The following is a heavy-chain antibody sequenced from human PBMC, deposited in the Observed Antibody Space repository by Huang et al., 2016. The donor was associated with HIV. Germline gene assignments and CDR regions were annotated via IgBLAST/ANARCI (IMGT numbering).Heavy chain of an antibody. V-gene: IGHV7-4-1*02. Sequence: QVQLVQSGSVLKEPGASVKVSCKASGYTFTGYPLTWVRQAPGQGLECVGWLSTITGDPTDAQAFTGRLVLSLDTYVSTSYLQISSLKPEDTATYFCARGISRSVHNYYYMDVWGKGTTVTVSS. CDR3: ARGISRSVHNYYYMDV. CDR2: LSTITGDP. CDR1: GYTFTGYP. J-gene: IGHJ6*03. D-gene: IGHD6-19*01.